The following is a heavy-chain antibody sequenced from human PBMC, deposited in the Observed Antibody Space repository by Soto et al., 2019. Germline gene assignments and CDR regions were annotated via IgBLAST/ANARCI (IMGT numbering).Heavy chain of an antibody. CDR3: ARHNWNVYDY. CDR1: GGSISSYY. D-gene: IGHD1-20*01. Sequence: QVQLQESGPGLVKPSETLSLTCTVSGGSISSYYWSWIRQPPGKGLEWIGYIYYSGSTNYNPSLKSRVTISVDTSKNQFSLKLSSVTAADTAVYYCARHNWNVYDYWGQGTLVTVSS. J-gene: IGHJ4*02. V-gene: IGHV4-59*08. CDR2: IYYSGST.